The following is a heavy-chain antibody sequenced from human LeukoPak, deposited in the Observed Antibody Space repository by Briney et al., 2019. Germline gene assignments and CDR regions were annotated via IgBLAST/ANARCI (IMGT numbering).Heavy chain of an antibody. J-gene: IGHJ3*02. CDR2: INWNGGST. CDR1: GFTFGDYG. CDR3: ARDLTPLGYCSGGRCYSPGAFDI. Sequence: GGSLRLSCTASGFTFGDYGMTWVRQAPGKGLEWVSGINWNGGSTGYADSVKGRFTISRDNAKNSLYLQMKSLRAEDTALYYCARDLTPLGYCSGGRCYSPGAFDIWGQGTMVTVSS. V-gene: IGHV3-20*04. D-gene: IGHD2-15*01.